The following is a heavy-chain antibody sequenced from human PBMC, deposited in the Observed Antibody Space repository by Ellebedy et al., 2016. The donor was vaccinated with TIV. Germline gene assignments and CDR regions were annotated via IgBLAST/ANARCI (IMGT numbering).Heavy chain of an antibody. V-gene: IGHV1-18*04. CDR2: ISCYNGNT. J-gene: IGHJ5*02. Sequence: AASVKVSCKASGYTFTNKHYLHWVRQAPGQGLEWLGWISCYNGNTNYAQKFQGRVTMTIDTSTSTTYMALRSLRSEDTAVNYCARRGRYCSSGTCWFDPWGQGTLVTVSS. CDR1: GYTFTNKHY. CDR3: ARRGRYCSSGTCWFDP. D-gene: IGHD2-15*01.